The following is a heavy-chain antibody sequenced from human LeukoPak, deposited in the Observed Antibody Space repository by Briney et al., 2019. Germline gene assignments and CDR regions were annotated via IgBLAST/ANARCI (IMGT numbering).Heavy chain of an antibody. D-gene: IGHD6-13*01. J-gene: IGHJ1*01. CDR3: ANNQIAAAGTMDFQH. Sequence: GGSVTLVCAASGYIVSSYYMSWARQGHGKGLEWVSTISGSGGRTIYADSVKGRFTISRDNSKNTLYLQMNSLRAEDTAVYYCANNQIAAAGTMDFQHWGQGSLLSVSS. CDR2: ISGSGGRT. V-gene: IGHV3-23*01. CDR1: GYIVSSYY.